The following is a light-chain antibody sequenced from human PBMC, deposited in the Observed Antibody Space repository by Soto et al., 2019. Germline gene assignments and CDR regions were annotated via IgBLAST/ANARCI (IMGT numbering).Light chain of an antibody. CDR2: SYN. CDR1: FSNIGSNT. J-gene: IGLJ1*01. CDR3: AAWDDSLNGYV. Sequence: QSVLTQPPSASGTPGQRVTISCSGSFSNIGSNTVNWYQHPPGTAPKLLMYSYNQRPSGVPDRFSGSKSGTSASLAISGLQAEDEADYYCAAWDDSLNGYVFGTGTNPTVL. V-gene: IGLV1-44*01.